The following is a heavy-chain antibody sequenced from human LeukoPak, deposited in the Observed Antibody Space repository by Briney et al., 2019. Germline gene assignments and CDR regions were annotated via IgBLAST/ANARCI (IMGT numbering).Heavy chain of an antibody. V-gene: IGHV3-49*04. Sequence: PGGSLRLSCAASGFTFSSYGMHWVRQAPGKGLEWVGFIRSKTYGGTGEYAASVKGRFTISRDDSKSIAHLQMNSLKTEDTAVYYCTRSESGTYKGGFDFWGQGTLVTVSS. CDR1: GFTFSSYG. J-gene: IGHJ4*02. D-gene: IGHD1-26*01. CDR3: TRSESGTYKGGFDF. CDR2: IRSKTYGGTG.